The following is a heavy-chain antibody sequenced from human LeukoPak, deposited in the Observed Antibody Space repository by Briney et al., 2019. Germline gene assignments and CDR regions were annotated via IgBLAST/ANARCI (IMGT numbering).Heavy chain of an antibody. D-gene: IGHD6-13*01. CDR1: GYSISSGYY. J-gene: IGHJ6*03. CDR2: IYHSGST. Sequence: NPSETLSLTCAVSGYSISSGYYWGWIRQPPEKGLEWIGSIYHSGSTYYNPSLKSRVTISVDTSKNQFSLKLSSVTAADTAVYYCASTRPPYSSSWYYYYYYMDVWGKGTTVTVSS. CDR3: ASTRPPYSSSWYYYYYYMDV. V-gene: IGHV4-38-2*01.